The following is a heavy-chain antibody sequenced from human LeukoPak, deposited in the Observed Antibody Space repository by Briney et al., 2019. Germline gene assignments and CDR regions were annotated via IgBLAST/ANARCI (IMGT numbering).Heavy chain of an antibody. Sequence: GGSPRPSCAASGFAFSNYWMHWVRQAPGKGLEWVSRINSDETSTNYADSVKGRFTISRDNAKNTLYLQMNSLRAEDTAVYYCASRRSTSFDYWGQGTLVTVSS. CDR3: ASRRSTSFDY. CDR2: INSDETST. CDR1: GFAFSNYW. J-gene: IGHJ4*02. V-gene: IGHV3-74*01. D-gene: IGHD5/OR15-5a*01.